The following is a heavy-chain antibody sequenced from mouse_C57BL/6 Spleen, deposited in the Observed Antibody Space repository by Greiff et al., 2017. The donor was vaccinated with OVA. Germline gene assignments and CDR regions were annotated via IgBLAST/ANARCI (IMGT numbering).Heavy chain of an antibody. Sequence: EVQLKQSGPELVKPGASVKISCKASGYTFTDYYMNWVKQSHGKSLEWIGDINPNNGGTSYNQKFKGKATLTVDKSSSTAYMELRSLTSEDSAVYYCARRGGDYYAMDYWGQGTSVTVSS. V-gene: IGHV1-26*01. CDR2: INPNNGGT. CDR3: ARRGGDYYAMDY. CDR1: GYTFTDYY. J-gene: IGHJ4*01.